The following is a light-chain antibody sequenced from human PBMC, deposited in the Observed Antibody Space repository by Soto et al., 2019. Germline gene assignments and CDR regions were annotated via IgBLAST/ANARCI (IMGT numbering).Light chain of an antibody. J-gene: IGKJ2*01. CDR1: QSVTSSH. CDR3: QDFGSLPYT. V-gene: IGKV3-20*01. Sequence: ELVLTQSPGTLSLSPGERATLSCRASQSVTSSHLGWYHQKPGQAPRLLIYGASTRATGVPDRFSGSGSGTDFTLTISRLEPEDFAVYYCQDFGSLPYTFGQGTKLEIK. CDR2: GAS.